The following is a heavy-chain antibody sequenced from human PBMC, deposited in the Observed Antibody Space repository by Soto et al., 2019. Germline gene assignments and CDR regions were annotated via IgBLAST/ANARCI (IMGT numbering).Heavy chain of an antibody. CDR2: INTGNGDT. J-gene: IGHJ4*02. CDR1: GYSFTTYF. Sequence: ASVKVSCKTSGYSFTTYFMHWVRQAPGQRLEWMGWINTGNGDTKYSQQFQGRVTIARDTSASTTYMELSSLRSEDTAVYYCARPYSNSWYTYFDYWGQGTLVTVAS. D-gene: IGHD6-13*01. V-gene: IGHV1-3*04. CDR3: ARPYSNSWYTYFDY.